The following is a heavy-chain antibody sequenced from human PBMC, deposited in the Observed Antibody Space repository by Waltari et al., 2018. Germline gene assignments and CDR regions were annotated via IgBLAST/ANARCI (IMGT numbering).Heavy chain of an antibody. CDR2: ITTSSTYM. Sequence: EVQLVESGGGLVRPGGSLRLSCVASGFSFRSYNMNWVRQAPGKGVEWVSSITTSSTYMYYVDSRKGRFTISRDDAKNSLFLQMNSLRAEDTAVYYCARDLIEPAAIGNYYYGMDVWGQGTTVTVSS. D-gene: IGHD2-2*01. CDR3: ARDLIEPAAIGNYYYGMDV. J-gene: IGHJ6*02. CDR1: GFSFRSYN. V-gene: IGHV3-21*01.